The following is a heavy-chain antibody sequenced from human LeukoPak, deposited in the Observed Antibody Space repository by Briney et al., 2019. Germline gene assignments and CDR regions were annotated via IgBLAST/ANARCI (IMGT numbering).Heavy chain of an antibody. CDR1: GGTFSSYA. CDR3: ATADYYDSRGRFDY. V-gene: IGHV1-69*01. D-gene: IGHD3-22*01. CDR2: IIPIFGTA. J-gene: IGHJ4*02. Sequence: ASVKVSCKASGGTFSSYAISWVRQAPGQGLEWMGGIIPIFGTANYAQKFQGRVTITADESTSTAYMELSSLRSEDTAVYYCATADYYDSRGRFDYWGQGTLVTVSS.